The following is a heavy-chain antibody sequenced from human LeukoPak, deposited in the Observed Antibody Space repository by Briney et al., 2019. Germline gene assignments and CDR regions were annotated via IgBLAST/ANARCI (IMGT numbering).Heavy chain of an antibody. J-gene: IGHJ6*03. V-gene: IGHV1-2*02. CDR1: GYSFTGYY. CDR2: INPNSGDT. Sequence: GASVKVSCKASGYSFTGYYMHWVRQAPGQGLEWMGWINPNSGDTNFAQKFQGRVTMTRDTSISTAYMELSRLRSDDTAVYYCARDGSYCSGGSCYPYYYMDVWGKGTTVTVSS. CDR3: ARDGSYCSGGSCYPYYYMDV. D-gene: IGHD2-15*01.